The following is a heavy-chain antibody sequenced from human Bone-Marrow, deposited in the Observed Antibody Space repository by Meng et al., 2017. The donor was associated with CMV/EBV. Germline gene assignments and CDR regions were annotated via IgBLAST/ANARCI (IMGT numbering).Heavy chain of an antibody. D-gene: IGHD5-18*01. J-gene: IGHJ6*02. CDR1: GYTFTGYY. V-gene: IGHV1-2*02. Sequence: ASVKVSCKAAGYTFTGYYIHWVRQAPGQGLEWMGWINPHSGGTKYAQSFQGRVTMTRDTSTSTVSMELSGLRSDDTAVYFCAKNGRGYSYGLYAMEVWGQGTTVTGS. CDR2: INPHSGGT. CDR3: AKNGRGYSYGLYAMEV.